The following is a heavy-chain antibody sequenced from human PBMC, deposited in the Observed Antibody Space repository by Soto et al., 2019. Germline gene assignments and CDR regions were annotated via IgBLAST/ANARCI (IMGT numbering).Heavy chain of an antibody. CDR3: TRGLRWGYCSGGSCYIPFYFDY. CDR2: IRSKAYGGTT. V-gene: IGHV3-49*03. J-gene: IGHJ4*02. CDR1: GFTFGDYA. Sequence: GGSLRLSCTASGFTFGDYAMSWFRQAPGKGLEWVGFIRSKAYGGTTEYAASVKGRFTISRDDSKSIAYLQMNSLKTEDTAVYYCTRGLRWGYCSGGSCYIPFYFDYWGQGTLVTVSS. D-gene: IGHD2-15*01.